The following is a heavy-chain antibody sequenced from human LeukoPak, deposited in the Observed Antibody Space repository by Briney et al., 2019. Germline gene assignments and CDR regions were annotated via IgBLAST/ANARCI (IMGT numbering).Heavy chain of an antibody. V-gene: IGHV3-30*03. D-gene: IGHD5-24*01. CDR3: APEGDGYILFDY. Sequence: PGGSLRLTCAAPGFTFSSYGMQWVRQAPGQGLEWVAVISYDGSNKYYADSVKGRFTISRDNSKNTLYLQMNSLRVEDTAVYYCAPEGDGYILFDYWGQGTLVTVSS. CDR2: ISYDGSNK. CDR1: GFTFSSYG. J-gene: IGHJ4*02.